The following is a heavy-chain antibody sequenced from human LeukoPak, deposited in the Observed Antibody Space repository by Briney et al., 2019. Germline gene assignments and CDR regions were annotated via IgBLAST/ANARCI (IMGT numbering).Heavy chain of an antibody. V-gene: IGHV3-30*01. J-gene: IGHJ4*02. D-gene: IGHD3-16*01. CDR1: GFTFSLYA. CDR3: ASLGVHHLPLDY. CDR2: ISYNGTNK. Sequence: PGRSLRLSCAASGFTFSLYAMHWVRQAPGKGLEGVAVISYNGTNKYYADSVKGRFTISRDNSKSTLSLQMNSLGAEDTAVYYCASLGVHHLPLDYWGQGTLVTVSS.